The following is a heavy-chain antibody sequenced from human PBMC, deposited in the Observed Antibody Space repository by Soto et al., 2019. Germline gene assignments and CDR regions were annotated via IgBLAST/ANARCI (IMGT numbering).Heavy chain of an antibody. CDR1: GYTFTSYG. V-gene: IGHV1-18*01. CDR3: ARVLPIDYDFWSGNIDY. J-gene: IGHJ4*02. D-gene: IGHD3-3*01. Sequence: QVQPVQSGAEVKKPGASVKVSCKASGYTFTSYGISWVRQAPGQGLEWMGWISAYNGNTNYAQKLQGRVTMTTDTSTSTAYMELRSLRSDDTAVYYCARVLPIDYDFWSGNIDYWGQGTLVTVSS. CDR2: ISAYNGNT.